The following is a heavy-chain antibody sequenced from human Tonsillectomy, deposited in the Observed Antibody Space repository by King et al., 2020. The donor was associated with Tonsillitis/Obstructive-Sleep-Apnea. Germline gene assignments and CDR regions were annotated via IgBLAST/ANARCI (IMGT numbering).Heavy chain of an antibody. CDR2: IRGSGGST. V-gene: IGHV3-23*04. Sequence: VQLVESGGGLEQPGGSLRLSCVASGFTFSSYAMSWVRQAPGKGLEWVSGIRGSGGSTYYADSVKGRFTISRDNSKNTLYLQMNSLRAEDTAVYYCAKLGNLEWLGYYYYMDVWGKGTTVTVSS. CDR1: GFTFSSYA. CDR3: AKLGNLEWLGYYYYMDV. J-gene: IGHJ6*03. D-gene: IGHD3-3*01.